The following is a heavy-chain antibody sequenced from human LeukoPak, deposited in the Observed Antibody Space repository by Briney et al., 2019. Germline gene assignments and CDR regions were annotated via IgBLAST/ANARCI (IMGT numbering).Heavy chain of an antibody. D-gene: IGHD6-13*01. CDR1: GFTFSSYS. V-gene: IGHV3-30*18. Sequence: GGSLRLSCAASGFTFSSYSMHWVRQAPGKGLEWVAVISYDGSKKYYADSVKGRFTISRDNSKNTLYLQMNSLRAEDTAVYYCAKDQHSSTWYFDDWGQGTLVTVSS. CDR3: AKDQHSSTWYFDD. J-gene: IGHJ4*02. CDR2: ISYDGSKK.